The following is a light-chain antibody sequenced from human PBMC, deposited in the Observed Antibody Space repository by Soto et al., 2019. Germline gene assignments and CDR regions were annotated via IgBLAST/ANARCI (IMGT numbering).Light chain of an antibody. J-gene: IGKJ4*01. V-gene: IGKV3-11*01. CDR2: DAS. CDR1: QSVTTF. CDR3: QQRTNWPLT. Sequence: EIVLTQSPVTLSLSPGERATLSCRASQSVTTFLAWYQQKPGQAPRLLIYDASKRSTGIPARFSGSGSGTDFTLTLSSLEPEEFAVYYCQQRTNWPLTFGGGPKVEIK.